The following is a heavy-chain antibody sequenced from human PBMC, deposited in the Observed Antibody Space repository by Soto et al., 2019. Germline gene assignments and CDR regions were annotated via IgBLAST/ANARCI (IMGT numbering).Heavy chain of an antibody. CDR3: ARVDIFTGYSIY. CDR2: LSTNNGYT. CDR1: GYTLTTYG. J-gene: IGHJ4*02. Sequence: QIQLVQSGAEVKKPGASVKVSCKASGYTLTTYGVSWVRQAPGQGLEWMGWLSTNNGYTNFAQTFQGRVTMTTVTSTNIAYRELSILTSGDTAVYYCARVDIFTGYSIYWGQGALVTVSS. D-gene: IGHD3-9*01. V-gene: IGHV1-18*01.